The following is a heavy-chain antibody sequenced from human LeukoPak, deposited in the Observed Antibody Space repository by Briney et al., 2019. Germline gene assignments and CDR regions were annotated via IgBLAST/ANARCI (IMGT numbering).Heavy chain of an antibody. CDR1: GGSISSYY. CDR2: INHSGSS. CDR3: ARSWEVAAAFDI. D-gene: IGHD6-25*01. Sequence: SETRSLTCTVSGGSISSYYWSWIRQPPGKGLEWIGEINHSGSSNYNPSLKSRVTISVDTSKNQFSLKLSSVTAPDTAVYYCARSWEVAAAFDIWGQGRKVTVSS. J-gene: IGHJ3*02. V-gene: IGHV4-34*01.